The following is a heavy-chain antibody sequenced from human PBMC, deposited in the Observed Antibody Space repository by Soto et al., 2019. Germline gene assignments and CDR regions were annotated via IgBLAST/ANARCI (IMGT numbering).Heavy chain of an antibody. CDR3: AKDHALGYCSRGSCLSNY. D-gene: IGHD2-15*01. J-gene: IGHJ4*02. Sequence: QVQLVESGGGVVQPGRSLRLSCAASGFTFSSYGMHWVRQGPGKGLEWVAVMSYDGSDKYYADSVKGRFTISRDNSKNTLYLQMNSLRAEDTAVYYGAKDHALGYCSRGSCLSNYWGQGTLVTVSS. CDR2: MSYDGSDK. V-gene: IGHV3-30*18. CDR1: GFTFSSYG.